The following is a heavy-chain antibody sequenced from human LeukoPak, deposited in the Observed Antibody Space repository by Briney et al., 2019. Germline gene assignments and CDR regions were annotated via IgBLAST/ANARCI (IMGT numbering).Heavy chain of an antibody. CDR1: GGSFSGYY. Sequence: SETLSLTCAVYGGSFSGYYWSWIRQPPGKGLEWNGEINHSGSTNYNPSLKSRVTISVDTSKNQFSLKLSSVTAADTAVYYCARGLITMVRGVTYGMDVWGQGTTVTVSS. V-gene: IGHV4-34*01. CDR3: ARGLITMVRGVTYGMDV. CDR2: INHSGST. D-gene: IGHD3-10*01. J-gene: IGHJ6*02.